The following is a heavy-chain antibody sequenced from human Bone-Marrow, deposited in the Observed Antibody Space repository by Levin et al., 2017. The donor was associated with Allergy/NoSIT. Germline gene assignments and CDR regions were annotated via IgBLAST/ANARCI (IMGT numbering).Heavy chain of an antibody. CDR3: ARSLVDDSSGYGAFDI. CDR1: GFTFDDYG. Sequence: ASVKVSCAASGFTFDDYGMSWVRQVPGKGLEWVSGITWNGGSTGYADSVKGRFTISRDNAKNSLFLQMNSLRAEDTALYYCARSLVDDSSGYGAFDIWGQGTMVNVSS. V-gene: IGHV3-20*04. J-gene: IGHJ3*02. CDR2: ITWNGGST. D-gene: IGHD3-22*01.